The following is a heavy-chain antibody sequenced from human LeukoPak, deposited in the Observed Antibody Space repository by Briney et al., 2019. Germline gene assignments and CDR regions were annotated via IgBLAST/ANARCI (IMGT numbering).Heavy chain of an antibody. CDR1: GFTFSSSW. Sequence: PGGSLRLSCAASGFTFSSSWMSWVRQAPGKGLEWVTNIKPDGSEKYYVDSVKGRFTISRDNAKNSLYLQMNSLRAEDTALYCARDTVGVTDYWGQGTLVTVSS. CDR3: ARDTVGVTDY. D-gene: IGHD1-26*01. V-gene: IGHV3-7*01. CDR2: IKPDGSEK. J-gene: IGHJ4*02.